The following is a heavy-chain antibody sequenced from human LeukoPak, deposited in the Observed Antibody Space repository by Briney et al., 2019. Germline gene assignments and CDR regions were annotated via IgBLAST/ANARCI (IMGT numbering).Heavy chain of an antibody. CDR1: GFTFSSYS. CDR2: ISSSSAI. J-gene: IGHJ3*02. CDR3: AREENGGVYDDGFDI. V-gene: IGHV3-48*01. D-gene: IGHD5/OR15-5a*01. Sequence: GGSLRLSCAASGFTFSSYSMNWVRQAPGKGLEWVSYISSSSAIYYADSVKGRFTISRDNAKNSLYLQMNSLRAEDTAVYYCAREENGGVYDDGFDIWGQGTMVTVSS.